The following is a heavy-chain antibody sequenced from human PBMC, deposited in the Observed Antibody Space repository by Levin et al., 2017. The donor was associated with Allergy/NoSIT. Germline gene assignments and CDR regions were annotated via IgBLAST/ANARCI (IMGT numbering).Heavy chain of an antibody. J-gene: IGHJ2*01. CDR1: GFSISPYW. CDR2: ISQDGSDT. Sequence: PGGSLRLSCLGSGFSISPYWMTWVRQATGKGLEWVARISQDGSDTSYVDSVTGRFAISRDNSKNSVYLQMNSLRVEDTAVYYCVRGDWHPDIWGRGTLVSVSS. D-gene: IGHD2-21*02. CDR3: VRGDWHPDI. V-gene: IGHV3-7*01.